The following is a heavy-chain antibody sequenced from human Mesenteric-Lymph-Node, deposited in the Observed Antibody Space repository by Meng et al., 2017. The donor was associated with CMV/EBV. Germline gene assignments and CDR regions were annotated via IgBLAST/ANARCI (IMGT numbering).Heavy chain of an antibody. Sequence: GESLKISCAASGFTFSSYSMNWVRQAPGKGLEWVSSISSSRSYIYYADSVKGRFTISRDNAKNSLYLQMNSLRAEDTAVYYCAKGGIAAKGFDPWGQGTLVTVSS. D-gene: IGHD6-13*01. J-gene: IGHJ5*02. V-gene: IGHV3-21*04. CDR1: GFTFSSYS. CDR2: ISSSRSYI. CDR3: AKGGIAAKGFDP.